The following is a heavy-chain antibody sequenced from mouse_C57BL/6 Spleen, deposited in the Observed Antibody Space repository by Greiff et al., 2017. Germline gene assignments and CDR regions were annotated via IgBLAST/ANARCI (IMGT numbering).Heavy chain of an antibody. CDR3: ASFYYGSYWYFDV. D-gene: IGHD1-1*01. Sequence: DVKLVESGGGLVQPGGSLSLSCAASGFTFTDYYMSWVRQPPGKALEWLGFIRNKANGYTTEYSASVKGRFTISRDNSQSILYLQMNALRAEDSATYYCASFYYGSYWYFDVWGTGTTVTVSS. CDR1: GFTFTDYY. V-gene: IGHV7-3*01. J-gene: IGHJ1*03. CDR2: IRNKANGYTT.